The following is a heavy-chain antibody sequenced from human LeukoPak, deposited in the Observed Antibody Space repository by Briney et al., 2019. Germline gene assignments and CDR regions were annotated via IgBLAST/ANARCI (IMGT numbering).Heavy chain of an antibody. J-gene: IGHJ4*02. CDR1: GGTFSSYT. CDR3: ARDGFTMVRGVMSY. CDR2: IIPIFGTA. Sequence: ASVKVSCKASGGTFSSYTISWVRQAPGQGLEWMGGIIPIFGTANYAQKFQGRVTITADESTSTAYMELSSLRSEDTAVYYCARDGFTMVRGVMSYWGQGTLVTVSS. D-gene: IGHD3-10*01. V-gene: IGHV1-69*13.